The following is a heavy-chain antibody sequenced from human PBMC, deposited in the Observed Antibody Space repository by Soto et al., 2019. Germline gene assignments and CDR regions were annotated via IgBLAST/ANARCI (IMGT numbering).Heavy chain of an antibody. CDR1: GYTFTSYG. CDR3: GRDQSGTGYYVDWFDP. Sequence: ASVKVSCKASGYTFTSYGISWVRQAPGQGLEWMGWISAYNGNTNYAQKFEGRVTFTRDTVATTVNMELTSLTSEDTAVYYCGRDQSGTGYYVDWFDPWGQGTLVTVSS. J-gene: IGHJ5*02. V-gene: IGHV1-18*01. D-gene: IGHD3-10*02. CDR2: ISAYNGNT.